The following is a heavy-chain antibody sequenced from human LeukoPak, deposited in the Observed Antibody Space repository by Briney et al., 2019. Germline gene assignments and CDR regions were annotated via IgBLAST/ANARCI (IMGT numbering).Heavy chain of an antibody. J-gene: IGHJ4*02. V-gene: IGHV3-23*01. CDR2: ISGSGGST. D-gene: IGHD2-21*02. CDR3: ARAYCGGDCFPYYFDY. Sequence: GSLRLSCAASGFTFSSYAMSWVRQAPGKGLEWVSAISGSGGSTYYADSVKGRFTISRDNSKNTLYLQMNSLSAEDTAVYFCARAYCGGDCFPYYFDYWGQGTLVTVSS. CDR1: GFTFSSYA.